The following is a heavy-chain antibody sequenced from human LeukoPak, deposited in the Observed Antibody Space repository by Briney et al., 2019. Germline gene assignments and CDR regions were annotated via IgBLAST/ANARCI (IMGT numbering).Heavy chain of an antibody. J-gene: IGHJ6*03. CDR3: AKWGDTAMVRVYYYYYMDV. D-gene: IGHD5-18*01. V-gene: IGHV3-23*01. Sequence: RPGGSLRLSCAASGFTFSSYSMNWVRQAPGKGLEWVSGIIISGGSTYYADSVKGRFTISRDNSKNTLYLQMNSLRAEDTAVYYCAKWGDTAMVRVYYYYYMDVWGKGTTVTISS. CDR1: GFTFSSYS. CDR2: IIISGGST.